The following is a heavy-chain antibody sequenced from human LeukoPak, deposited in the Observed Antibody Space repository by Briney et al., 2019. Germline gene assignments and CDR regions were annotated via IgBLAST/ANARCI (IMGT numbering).Heavy chain of an antibody. CDR3: ARVPTVTRYSSSPGAFDY. J-gene: IGHJ4*02. Sequence: GESLKISCKGSGYSFTSYWIGWVRQMPGKGLEWMGIIYPGDSDTRYSPSFQGQVTISADKSISTAYLQWSSLKASDTAMYYCARVPTVTRYSSSPGAFDYWGQGTLVTVSS. D-gene: IGHD6-6*01. CDR1: GYSFTSYW. CDR2: IYPGDSDT. V-gene: IGHV5-51*01.